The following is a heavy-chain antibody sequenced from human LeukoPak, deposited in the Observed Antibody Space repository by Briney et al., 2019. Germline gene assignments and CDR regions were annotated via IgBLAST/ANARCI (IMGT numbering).Heavy chain of an antibody. CDR1: GGSISDYY. D-gene: IGHD2-15*01. V-gene: IGHV4-59*08. CDR2: IYYSGTT. CDR3: ARHPYCSGGSCYLDY. J-gene: IGHJ4*02. Sequence: SETLSLTCTVSGGSISDYYWSWIRQPPGKGLEWIGYIYYSGTTNYNHSLKGRVTISVDTSKNQFSLRLSSVTAADTAVYYCARHPYCSGGSCYLDYWGQGTLVTVSS.